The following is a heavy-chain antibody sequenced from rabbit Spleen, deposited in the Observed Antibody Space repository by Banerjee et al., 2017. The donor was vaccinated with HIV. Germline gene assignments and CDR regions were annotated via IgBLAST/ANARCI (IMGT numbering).Heavy chain of an antibody. J-gene: IGHJ4*01. Sequence: QSLEESGGGLVQPEGSLTLTCKASEFSFSSNSYMCWVRQAPGKGLEWIACIYIGGGNTYYATWARGRFTISKTSSTTVTLQMTGLTGADTATYFCARGSTTMSMVIIGYYFNLWGQGTLVTVS. CDR2: IYIGGGNT. CDR3: ARGSTTMSMVIIGYYFNL. CDR1: EFSFSSNSY. V-gene: IGHV1S40*01. D-gene: IGHD2-1*01.